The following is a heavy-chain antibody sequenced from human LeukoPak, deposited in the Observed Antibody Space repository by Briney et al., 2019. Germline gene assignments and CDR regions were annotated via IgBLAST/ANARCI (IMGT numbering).Heavy chain of an antibody. CDR1: GGSFSGYY. CDR3: AAAAVY. D-gene: IGHD6-13*01. CDR2: INHSGST. Sequence: SETLSLTCAVYGGSFSGYYWSWIRQPPGKGLEWIGEINHSGSTNYNPSLKGRVTISVDTSKNQFSLKLSSVTAADTAVYYCAAAAVYWGQGTLVTVSS. J-gene: IGHJ4*02. V-gene: IGHV4-34*01.